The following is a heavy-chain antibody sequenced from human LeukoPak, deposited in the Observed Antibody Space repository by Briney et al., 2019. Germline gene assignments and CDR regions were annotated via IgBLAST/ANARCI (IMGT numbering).Heavy chain of an antibody. CDR2: IYYSGST. Sequence: SETLSLTCTVSGGSISSYYWSWIRQPPGKGLEWIGYIYYSGSTNYNPSLKSRVTISVDTSKNQFSLKLSSVTAADTAVYYCARGLEYYYDSSGYPVPYYFDYWGQGTLVTVSS. CDR1: GGSISSYY. J-gene: IGHJ4*02. V-gene: IGHV4-59*01. D-gene: IGHD3-22*01. CDR3: ARGLEYYYDSSGYPVPYYFDY.